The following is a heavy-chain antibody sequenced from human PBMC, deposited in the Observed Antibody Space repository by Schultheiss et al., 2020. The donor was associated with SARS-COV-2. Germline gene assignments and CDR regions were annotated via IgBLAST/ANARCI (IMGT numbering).Heavy chain of an antibody. CDR3: ARLDSAYYISRSWIDP. CDR1: GFTFSSYS. CDR2: ISSSSSTI. Sequence: SCATSGFTFSSYSMIWVRQAPGKGLEWVPYISSSSSTIHYADSVKGRFTISRDNAKNSLYLQINSLRDEDTAVYYCARLDSAYYISRSWIDPWGQGALVTVAS. J-gene: IGHJ5*02. V-gene: IGHV3-48*02. D-gene: IGHD1-26*01.